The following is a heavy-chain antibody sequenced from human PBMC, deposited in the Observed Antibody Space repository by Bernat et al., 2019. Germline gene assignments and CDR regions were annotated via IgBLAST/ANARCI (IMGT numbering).Heavy chain of an antibody. D-gene: IGHD2-2*01. CDR1: GFSLSTSGVG. CDR2: IYWDDDK. Sequence: QITLKESGPTLVKPTQTLTLTCTFSGFSLSTSGVGVGWIRQPPGKALEWLALIYWDDDKRYSPSLKSRLTITKDTSKNQVVLTMTNMDPVDTATYYCAHSVPHCSSTSCYVGAIDYWGQGTLVTVSS. CDR3: AHSVPHCSSTSCYVGAIDY. V-gene: IGHV2-5*02. J-gene: IGHJ4*02.